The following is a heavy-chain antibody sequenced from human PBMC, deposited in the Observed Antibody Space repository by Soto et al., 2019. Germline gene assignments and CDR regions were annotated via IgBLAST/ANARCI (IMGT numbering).Heavy chain of an antibody. CDR2: INAGNGNT. J-gene: IGHJ6*02. CDR3: ARALGYCSGGSCYATGNYYYYGMDV. Sequence: ASVKVSCKASGYTFTSYAMHWVRQAPGQRLEWMGWINAGNGNTKYSQKFQGRVTITRDTSASTAYMELSSLRSEDTAVYYCARALGYCSGGSCYATGNYYYYGMDVWGQGTTVTVSS. D-gene: IGHD2-15*01. CDR1: GYTFTSYA. V-gene: IGHV1-3*01.